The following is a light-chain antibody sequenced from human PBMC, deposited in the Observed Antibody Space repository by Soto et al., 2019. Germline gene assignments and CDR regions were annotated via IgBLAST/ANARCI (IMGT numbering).Light chain of an antibody. CDR1: QSMSSW. CDR2: DAS. CDR3: QQYSSYSRT. V-gene: IGKV1-5*01. Sequence: DIQMTQSASTLSASVGDRVTITCRASQSMSSWLAWYQQKPGKAPKVLIYDASSLESGVPSRFSGSGSGTEFTLTIISLQPDDFATYFCQQYSSYSRTFGQGTKVEIK. J-gene: IGKJ1*01.